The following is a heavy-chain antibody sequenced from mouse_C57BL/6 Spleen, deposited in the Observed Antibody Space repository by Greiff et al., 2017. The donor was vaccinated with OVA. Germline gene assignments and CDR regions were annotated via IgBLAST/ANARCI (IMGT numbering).Heavy chain of an antibody. CDR3: ARGLLFDY. D-gene: IGHD2-13*01. Sequence: EVKLQQSGPELVKPGASVKISCKASGYTFTDYYMNWVKQSHGKSLEWIGDINPNNGGTSYNQKFKGKATLTVDKSSSTAYMELRSLTSEDSAVYYCARGLLFDYWGQGTTLTVSS. CDR1: GYTFTDYY. J-gene: IGHJ2*01. CDR2: INPNNGGT. V-gene: IGHV1-26*01.